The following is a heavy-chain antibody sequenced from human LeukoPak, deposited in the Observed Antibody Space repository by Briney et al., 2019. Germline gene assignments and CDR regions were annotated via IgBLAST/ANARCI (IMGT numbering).Heavy chain of an antibody. D-gene: IGHD3-10*01. Sequence: SETLSLTCAVYAGSLSRYYWSWIRQPPGKGLEWIGEINHSGSTNHNPSLKSRVTISVDTSKNQFSLKLNSVTAADTAVYYCARGLVRGVIIARVRGNWFDPWGQGTLVTVSS. CDR2: INHSGST. V-gene: IGHV4-34*01. CDR1: AGSLSRYY. CDR3: ARGLVRGVIIARVRGNWFDP. J-gene: IGHJ5*02.